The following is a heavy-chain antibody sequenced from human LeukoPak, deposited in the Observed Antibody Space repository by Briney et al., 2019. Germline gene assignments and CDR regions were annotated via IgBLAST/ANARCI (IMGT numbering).Heavy chain of an antibody. CDR2: INPSSGTT. CDR3: ARGPHKRTYDRDNWFDP. J-gene: IGHJ5*02. V-gene: IGHV1-46*01. Sequence: ASVKVSCKASGGTFSSYAISWVRQAPGQGLGWMGIINPSSGTTNYAQKFQGRVTMTRDMSTSAVYMELSSLRSEDTAVYCCARGPHKRTYDRDNWFDPWGQGTLVTVSS. D-gene: IGHD3-3*01. CDR1: GGTFSSYA.